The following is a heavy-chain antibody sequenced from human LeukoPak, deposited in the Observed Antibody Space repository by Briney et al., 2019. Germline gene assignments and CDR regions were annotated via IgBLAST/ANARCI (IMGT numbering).Heavy chain of an antibody. J-gene: IGHJ6*02. CDR2: IIPILGIA. CDR3: ARDGYNPSSYYYGMDV. Sequence: SVKLSCKASGCTFSSYAISCVRQAPGQGLEWMGRIIPILGIANYAQKFQGRVTITADKSTSTAYMELSSLSSEDTAVYYCARDGYNPSSYYYGMDVWGQGTTVTVSS. V-gene: IGHV1-69*04. CDR1: GCTFSSYA. D-gene: IGHD5-24*01.